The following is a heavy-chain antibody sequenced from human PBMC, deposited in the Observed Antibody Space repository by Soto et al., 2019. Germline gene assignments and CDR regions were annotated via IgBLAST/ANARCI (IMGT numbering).Heavy chain of an antibody. Sequence: EVQVLESGGGLVQPGGSLRLSCAASGFTISSHAMSWVRQAPGKGLEWVSAMSGSGGSTYYADSVKGRFTISRDESKSTLYLQMNSLRAEDTAVYHCAKGSTVSVTYMDVWGKGTTVTVSS. CDR1: GFTISSHA. J-gene: IGHJ6*03. CDR3: AKGSTVSVTYMDV. CDR2: MSGSGGST. D-gene: IGHD4-17*01. V-gene: IGHV3-23*01.